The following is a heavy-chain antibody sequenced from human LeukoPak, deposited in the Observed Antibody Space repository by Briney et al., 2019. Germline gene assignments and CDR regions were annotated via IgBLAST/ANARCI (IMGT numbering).Heavy chain of an antibody. Sequence: GGSLRLSCAVSGFTSSVFGMDWVRQAPGKGLVWVSFLYTTGTVTTYADSVKGRFTISRDIAKNTLHLEMNSLRAEDTGIYYCARGVDYAMDVWGQGTTVTVSS. CDR3: ARGVDYAMDV. CDR2: LYTTGTVT. V-gene: IGHV3-74*01. J-gene: IGHJ6*02. CDR1: GFTSSVFG.